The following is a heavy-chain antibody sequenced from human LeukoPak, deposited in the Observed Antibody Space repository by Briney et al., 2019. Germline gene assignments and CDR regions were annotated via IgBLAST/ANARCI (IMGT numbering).Heavy chain of an antibody. Sequence: GGSLRLSCAASGFTVSSKYMSWVRQAPGKGLEWVSIIYSAGATYYADSVKGRFTISRDYSKNTLYLQMNSLRTEDTAVYFCAKDSNGPAFWGQGTLVTVSS. V-gene: IGHV3-53*01. CDR1: GFTVSSKY. J-gene: IGHJ4*02. CDR3: AKDSNGPAF. D-gene: IGHD3-22*01. CDR2: IYSAGAT.